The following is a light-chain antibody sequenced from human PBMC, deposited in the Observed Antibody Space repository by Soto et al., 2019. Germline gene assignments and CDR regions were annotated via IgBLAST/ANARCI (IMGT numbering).Light chain of an antibody. V-gene: IGKV3-20*01. J-gene: IGKJ2*01. Sequence: EIVLTQSPGTLSLSPGERATLSCRASQSVSSTYLAWYQHKPGQAPRLLIYGASSRATGIPDRFSGSGSGTDFTLTISRLEPEDFAVYYCQQYGSSLLYTFGQGTKLEIK. CDR2: GAS. CDR3: QQYGSSLLYT. CDR1: QSVSSTY.